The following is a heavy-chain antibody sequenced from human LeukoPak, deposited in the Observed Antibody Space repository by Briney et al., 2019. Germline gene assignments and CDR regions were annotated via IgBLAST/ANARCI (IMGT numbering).Heavy chain of an antibody. CDR1: GYTFTAYG. J-gene: IGHJ4*02. Sequence: GRSLRLSCAASGYTFTAYGMHWVRQAPGKGLEWVAVIWYDDSRKSYGDSVKGRFTVSRDISKNTLYLEMNSLRAEDTAVYYCSRDGGAGLDYWGQGTLVTVSS. D-gene: IGHD2-15*01. CDR2: IWYDDSRK. V-gene: IGHV3-33*01. CDR3: SRDGGAGLDY.